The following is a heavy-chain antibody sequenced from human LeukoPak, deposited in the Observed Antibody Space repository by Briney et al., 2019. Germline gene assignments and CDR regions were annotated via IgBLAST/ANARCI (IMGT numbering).Heavy chain of an antibody. CDR2: ISSGGSN. CDR3: ARRDDYKSTLFDS. V-gene: IGHV4-59*01. CDR1: GASISRYF. J-gene: IGHJ4*02. D-gene: IGHD5-12*01. Sequence: SETLSLTCTVSGASISRYFWNWIRQPPGKELEWIGYISSGGSNNYNPSLKSRVTISIDTSKNQFSLKLTSATAADTAVYYCARRDDYKSTLFDSWGQGTLVTVSS.